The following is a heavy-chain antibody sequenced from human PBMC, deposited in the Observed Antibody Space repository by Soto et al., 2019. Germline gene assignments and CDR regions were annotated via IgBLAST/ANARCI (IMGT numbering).Heavy chain of an antibody. V-gene: IGHV4-4*07. CDR3: AKYRRTDAEGYRLEF. Sequence: SETLSRTCTVSGGSISSYCWSCIRQPPGKGLEWVGRTYTRGSTNYNPSLKSRVTMSVDTYKNQFSLKLRSVTAADKAVYYCAKYRRTDAEGYRLEFWGQGNLVT. J-gene: IGHJ4*02. D-gene: IGHD2-2*01. CDR1: GGSISSYC. CDR2: TYTRGST.